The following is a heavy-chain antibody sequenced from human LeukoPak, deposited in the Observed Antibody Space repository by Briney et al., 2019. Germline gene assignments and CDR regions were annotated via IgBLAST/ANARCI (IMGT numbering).Heavy chain of an antibody. CDR2: IYYSGST. V-gene: IGHV4-30-4*08. CDR3: ARDGSYCSSTSCYPAYYFDY. Sequence: TFGDYAMSWIRQPPGKGLEWIGYIYYSGSTYYNPSLKSRVTISVDTSKNQFSLKLSSVTAADTAVYYCARDGSYCSSTSCYPAYYFDYWGQGTLVTVSS. J-gene: IGHJ4*02. D-gene: IGHD2-2*01. CDR1: TFGDYA.